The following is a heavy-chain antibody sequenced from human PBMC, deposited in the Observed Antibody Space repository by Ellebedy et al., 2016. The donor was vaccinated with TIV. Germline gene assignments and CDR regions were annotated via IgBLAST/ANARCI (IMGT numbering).Heavy chain of an antibody. D-gene: IGHD3-22*01. CDR1: GGSLSSSSYY. Sequence: SETLSLTXTVSGGSLSSSSYYWGWIRQPPGKGLEWIGSIYYSGSTYYNPSLKSRVTISVDTSKNQFSLKLSSVTAADTAVYYCARDTPGYYDSSGFDYWGQGTLVTVSS. V-gene: IGHV4-39*02. J-gene: IGHJ4*02. CDR2: IYYSGST. CDR3: ARDTPGYYDSSGFDY.